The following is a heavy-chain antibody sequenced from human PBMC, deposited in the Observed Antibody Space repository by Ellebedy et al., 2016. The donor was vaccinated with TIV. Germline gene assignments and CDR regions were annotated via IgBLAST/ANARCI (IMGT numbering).Heavy chain of an antibody. CDR3: ARGGYGDYRFDPLTLEY. D-gene: IGHD4-17*01. V-gene: IGHV3-30-3*01. Sequence: PGGSLRLSCAASGFTFSSYAMHWVRQAPGKGLEWVAVISYDGSNKYYADSVKGRFTISRDNSKNTVHLQMNSLRAEDTAVYYCARGGYGDYRFDPLTLEYWGQGALVTVSP. J-gene: IGHJ4*02. CDR2: ISYDGSNK. CDR1: GFTFSSYA.